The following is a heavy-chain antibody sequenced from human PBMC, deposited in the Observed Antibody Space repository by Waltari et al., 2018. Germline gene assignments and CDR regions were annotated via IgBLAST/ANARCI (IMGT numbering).Heavy chain of an antibody. Sequence: QLQLQESGPGLVEPSETLSLTCTASVDSISNNNYYWGWIRQPRGTGLQWIGSIHYIGDTYYSSSLKSLVSISVDTSNNQFSLRLTSVTAADTAIYFCARNQRGWFDAFDIWGQGTAVTVSS. V-gene: IGHV4-39*07. CDR2: IHYIGDT. D-gene: IGHD6-19*01. CDR3: ARNQRGWFDAFDI. CDR1: VDSISNNNYY. J-gene: IGHJ3*02.